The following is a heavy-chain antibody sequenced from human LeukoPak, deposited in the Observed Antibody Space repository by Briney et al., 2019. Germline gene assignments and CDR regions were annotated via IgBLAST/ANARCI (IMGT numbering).Heavy chain of an antibody. V-gene: IGHV3-66*02. CDR2: IYSGGSR. Sequence: PGGSLRLSCAASGFTVSYNYMNWVRQAPGKGLELVSVIYSGGSRDYADSVKGRFTISRDTSKNTLYLQMNSLRAEDTAVYYCASPGVRRKVGRPGSYDSYYFDYWGQGTLVTVSS. J-gene: IGHJ4*02. CDR3: ASPGVRRKVGRPGSYDSYYFDY. D-gene: IGHD3-22*01. CDR1: GFTVSYNY.